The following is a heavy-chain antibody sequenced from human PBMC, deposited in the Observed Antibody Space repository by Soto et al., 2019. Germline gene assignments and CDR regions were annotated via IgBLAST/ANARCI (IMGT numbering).Heavy chain of an antibody. CDR3: ARPDQAKYNGDYVDYAGGYYYYYGMDV. CDR2: IIPIFGTA. Sequence: GASVKVSCKASGGTFSSYAISWVRQAPGQGLEWMGGIIPIFGTANYAQKFQGRVTITADESTSTAYMELSSLRSEDTAVYYCARPDQAKYNGDYVDYAGGYYYYYGMDVWGQGTTVTVSS. CDR1: GGTFSSYA. V-gene: IGHV1-69*13. D-gene: IGHD3-16*01. J-gene: IGHJ6*02.